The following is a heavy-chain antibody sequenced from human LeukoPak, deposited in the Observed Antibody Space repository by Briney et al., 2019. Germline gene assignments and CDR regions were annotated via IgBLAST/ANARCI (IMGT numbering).Heavy chain of an antibody. Sequence: GGTLRLSCAASGFTFSSHGMNWVRQAPGKGLEWVSGISPSGDITYYADSVKGRFTISRDNSKNTVYLQMDSLRVEDAAVYYCAQGFAWIRFDYWGQGTLVTVSS. V-gene: IGHV3-23*01. J-gene: IGHJ4*02. CDR1: GFTFSSHG. CDR3: AQGFAWIRFDY. CDR2: ISPSGDIT. D-gene: IGHD5-12*01.